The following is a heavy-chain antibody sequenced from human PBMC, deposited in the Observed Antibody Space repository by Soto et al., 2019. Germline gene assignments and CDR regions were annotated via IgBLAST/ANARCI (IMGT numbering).Heavy chain of an antibody. CDR3: ARLYSSSWYGLAHYFDY. CDR1: GGSFSGYY. V-gene: IGHV4-34*01. Sequence: SETLSLTCAVYGGSFSGYYWSWIRQPPGKGLEWIGEINHSGSTNYNPSLKSRVTISVDTSKNQFSLKLSSVTAADTAVYYCARLYSSSWYGLAHYFDYWGQGTLVTVSS. J-gene: IGHJ4*02. CDR2: INHSGST. D-gene: IGHD6-13*01.